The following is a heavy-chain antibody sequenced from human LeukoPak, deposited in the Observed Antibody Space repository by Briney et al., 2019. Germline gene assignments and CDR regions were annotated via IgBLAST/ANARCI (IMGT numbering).Heavy chain of an antibody. D-gene: IGHD7-27*01. V-gene: IGHV4-34*01. CDR2: INHSGST. CDR1: GGSFSGYY. Sequence: SETLSLTCAVYGGSFSGYYWSWIRQPPGKGLEWIGEINHSGSTNYNPSFKSRVTISVDTSKNQFSLKLSSVTAADTAVYYCARGTLGDYWGQGTLVTVSS. J-gene: IGHJ4*02. CDR3: ARGTLGDY.